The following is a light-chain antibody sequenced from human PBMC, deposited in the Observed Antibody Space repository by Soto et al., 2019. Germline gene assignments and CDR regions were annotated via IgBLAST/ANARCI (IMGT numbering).Light chain of an antibody. Sequence: DIQMTQYPSTLSASVVDRVTISCRASQSVNNWLAWYQRKPGKAPKLLIHDASTLESGIPSRFSGSGSGTEFTLTISSLQPDDFATYYCQQYNSYWTFGQGTKVDIK. CDR2: DAS. V-gene: IGKV1-5*01. CDR3: QQYNSYWT. J-gene: IGKJ1*01. CDR1: QSVNNW.